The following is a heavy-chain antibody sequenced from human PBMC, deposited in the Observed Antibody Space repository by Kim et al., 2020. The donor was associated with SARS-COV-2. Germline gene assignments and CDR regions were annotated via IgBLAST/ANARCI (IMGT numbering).Heavy chain of an antibody. Sequence: SATSYADSVKGRFTISRDNAKNTLYPQMNSLRAEDTAVYYCARGTVGAPGWGQGTLVTVSS. D-gene: IGHD1-26*01. J-gene: IGHJ4*02. CDR3: ARGTVGAPG. CDR2: SAT. V-gene: IGHV3-74*01.